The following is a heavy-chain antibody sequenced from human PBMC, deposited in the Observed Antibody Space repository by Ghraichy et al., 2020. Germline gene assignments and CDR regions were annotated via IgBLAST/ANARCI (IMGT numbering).Heavy chain of an antibody. CDR1: GFTFSSYA. Sequence: GGYLRLSCAASGFTFSSYAMSWVRQAPGKGLEWVSAISGSGGSTYYADSVKGRFTISRDNSKNTLYLQMNSLRAEDTAVYYCAKAFSTYYYDSSGYYIDWGQGTLVTVSS. D-gene: IGHD3-22*01. J-gene: IGHJ4*02. CDR3: AKAFSTYYYDSSGYYID. V-gene: IGHV3-23*01. CDR2: ISGSGGST.